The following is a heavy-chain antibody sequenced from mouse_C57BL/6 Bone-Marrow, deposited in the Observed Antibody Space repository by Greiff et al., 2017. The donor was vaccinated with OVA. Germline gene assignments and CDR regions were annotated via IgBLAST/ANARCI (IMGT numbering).Heavy chain of an antibody. D-gene: IGHD1-1*01. CDR3: ARKGYYGPYYFDY. Sequence: QVQLQQPGAELVRPGTSVKLSCKASGYTFTSYWMHWVKQRPGQGLEWIGVIDPSDSYTNSNQKFKGKATLTVDTSSSTAYMQLSSLTSEDSAVYYCARKGYYGPYYFDYWGQGTTLTVSS. V-gene: IGHV1-59*01. J-gene: IGHJ2*01. CDR1: GYTFTSYW. CDR2: IDPSDSYT.